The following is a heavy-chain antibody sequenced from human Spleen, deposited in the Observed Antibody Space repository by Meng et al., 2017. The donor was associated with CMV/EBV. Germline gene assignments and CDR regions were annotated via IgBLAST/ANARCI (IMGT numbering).Heavy chain of an antibody. CDR1: GCSMNSGCYY. J-gene: IGHJ5*02. CDR3: ARYLQLRGHWFDP. CDR2: IYNSGRT. D-gene: IGHD5-24*01. Sequence: VSGCSMNSGCYYWSWIRQPPGKGLEWIGHIYNSGRTNYNPSLKSRVTISVDTSQNQFSLKVNSVTAADTAVYYCARYLQLRGHWFDPWGQGTLVTVSS. V-gene: IGHV4-31*02.